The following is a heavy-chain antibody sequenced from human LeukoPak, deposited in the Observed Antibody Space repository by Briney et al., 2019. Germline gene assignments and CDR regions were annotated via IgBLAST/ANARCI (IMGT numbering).Heavy chain of an antibody. Sequence: MRWVRQAPGKGLEWVGRIKSKTDGGTTDYAEPVKGRFTISRDDSKNTLYLQMNRLKTEDTAVYYCTTDQVVWGYYYYGMDVWGQGTTVTVSS. J-gene: IGHJ6*02. D-gene: IGHD3-16*01. CDR2: IKSKTDGGTT. V-gene: IGHV3-15*01. CDR3: TTDQVVWGYYYYGMDV.